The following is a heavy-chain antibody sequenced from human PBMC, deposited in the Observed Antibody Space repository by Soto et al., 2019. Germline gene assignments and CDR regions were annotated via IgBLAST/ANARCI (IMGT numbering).Heavy chain of an antibody. Sequence: PSETLXLTCAVYGGSFSGYYWSWIRQPPGKGLEWIGEINHSGSTNYNPSLKSRVTISVDTSKNQFSLKLSSVTAADTAVYYCARGPLLTTIPAGWLDPWGQGALVTVSS. CDR2: INHSGST. D-gene: IGHD5-12*01. J-gene: IGHJ5*02. CDR1: GGSFSGYY. V-gene: IGHV4-34*01. CDR3: ARGPLLTTIPAGWLDP.